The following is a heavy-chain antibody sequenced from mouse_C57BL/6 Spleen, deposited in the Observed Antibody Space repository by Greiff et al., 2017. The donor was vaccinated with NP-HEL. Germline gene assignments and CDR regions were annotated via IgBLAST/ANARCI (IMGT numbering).Heavy chain of an antibody. Sequence: QVQLQQPGAELVKPGASVKLSCKASGYTFTSYWMHWVKQRPGQGLEWIGMIHPNSGSTNYNEKFKSKATLTVDKSSSTAYMQLSSLTSEDSAVYYCARRYYGSSPAFDVWGTGTTVTVSS. J-gene: IGHJ1*03. CDR2: IHPNSGST. D-gene: IGHD1-1*01. V-gene: IGHV1-64*01. CDR1: GYTFTSYW. CDR3: ARRYYGSSPAFDV.